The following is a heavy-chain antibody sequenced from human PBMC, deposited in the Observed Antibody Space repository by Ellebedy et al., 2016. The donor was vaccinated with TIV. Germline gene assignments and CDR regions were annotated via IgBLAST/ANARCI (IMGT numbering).Heavy chain of an antibody. CDR1: GGSFSGYY. D-gene: IGHD4-17*01. CDR2: INHSGST. CDR3: ARDDYGIDY. J-gene: IGHJ4*02. V-gene: IGHV4-34*01. Sequence: MPSETLSLTCAVYGGSFSGYYWSWIRQPPGKGLEWIGEINHSGSTNYNPSLKSRVTISVDTSKNQFCLKLSSVTAADTAVYYCARDDYGIDYWGQGTLVTVSS.